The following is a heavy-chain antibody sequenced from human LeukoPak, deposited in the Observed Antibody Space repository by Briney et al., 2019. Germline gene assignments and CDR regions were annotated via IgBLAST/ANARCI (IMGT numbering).Heavy chain of an antibody. CDR2: ISAYNGNT. CDR3: ARDINGGTIAVAGTARGAFDI. CDR1: GYTFTSYG. D-gene: IGHD6-19*01. J-gene: IGHJ3*02. Sequence: ASVKVSCKASGYTFTSYGISWVRQAPGQGLEWMGWISAYNGNTNYAQKPQGRVTMTTDTSTSTAYMELRSLRSDDTAVYYCARDINGGTIAVAGTARGAFDIWGQGTMVTVSS. V-gene: IGHV1-18*01.